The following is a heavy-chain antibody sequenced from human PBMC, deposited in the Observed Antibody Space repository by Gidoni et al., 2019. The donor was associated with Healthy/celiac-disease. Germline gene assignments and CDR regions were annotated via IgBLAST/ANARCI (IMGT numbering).Heavy chain of an antibody. CDR2: INSDGSSR. J-gene: IGHJ4*02. D-gene: IGHD3-10*01. CDR3: ARDGYYGSGSPIDY. CDR1: GFTFSSYW. V-gene: IGHV3-74*01. Sequence: EVQLVESGGGLVQPGGSMRLSCAASGFTFSSYWMHWVRQAPGKGLVWVSRINSDGSSRSNADSVKGRFTISRDNAKNTLYLQMNSLRAEDTAVYYCARDGYYGSGSPIDYWGQGTLVTVSS.